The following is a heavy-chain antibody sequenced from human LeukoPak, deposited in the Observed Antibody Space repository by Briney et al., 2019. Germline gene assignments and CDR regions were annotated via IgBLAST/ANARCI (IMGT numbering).Heavy chain of an antibody. Sequence: GGSLRLSCAASGFTFSSYSMNWVRQAPGKGLEWVSSISSGSSYIYYADSVKGRFTISRDNAKNSLYLQMNSLRAEDTAVYYCARGTEDYDFWSGSFGGNPYYFDYWGQGTLVTVSS. CDR3: ARGTEDYDFWSGSFGGNPYYFDY. V-gene: IGHV3-21*01. D-gene: IGHD3-3*01. CDR2: ISSGSSYI. CDR1: GFTFSSYS. J-gene: IGHJ4*02.